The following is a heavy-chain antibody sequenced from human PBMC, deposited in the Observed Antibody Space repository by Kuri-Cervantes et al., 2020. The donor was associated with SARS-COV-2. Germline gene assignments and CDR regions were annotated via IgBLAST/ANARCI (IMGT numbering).Heavy chain of an antibody. D-gene: IGHD1-26*01. J-gene: IGHJ4*02. Sequence: ASVKVSCKASGYTFTSYGISWVRQAPGQGPEWMGWISSNNGNTNYAQNLQGRVTMTTDTYTTTAYLELRSLRSADTAVYYCARRVGEMKYYFDYWGQGTLVTVSS. CDR3: ARRVGEMKYYFDY. V-gene: IGHV1-18*01. CDR2: ISSNNGNT. CDR1: GYTFTSYG.